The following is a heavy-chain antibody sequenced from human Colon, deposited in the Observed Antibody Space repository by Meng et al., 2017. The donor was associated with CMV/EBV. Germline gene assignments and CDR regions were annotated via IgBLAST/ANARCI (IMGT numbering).Heavy chain of an antibody. V-gene: IGHV3-53*01. D-gene: IGHD3-3*01. CDR3: ARDFWSGYWY. Sequence: GESLKISCAVSGLTISDRHMSWIRQAPGKGLEWVSVIFVDGNTHYADSVKGRFTISRDISSNTLFLQMNSLRAEDTAVYYCARDFWSGYWYWGQGTLVTVSS. CDR1: GLTISDRH. J-gene: IGHJ4*02. CDR2: IFVDGNT.